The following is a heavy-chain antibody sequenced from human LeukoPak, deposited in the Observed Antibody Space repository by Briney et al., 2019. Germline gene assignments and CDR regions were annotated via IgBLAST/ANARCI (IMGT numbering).Heavy chain of an antibody. D-gene: IGHD5-12*01. CDR1: GGSISSYY. CDR3: AREITLTGYKYGLGFNY. Sequence: SETLSLACTVSGGSISSYYWSWIRQSPGMGLEWIGSIYYSGATDYNPSLKSRVTISADTSSNQFFLRLRSVTAADTAVYYCAREITLTGYKYGLGFNYWGQGTLVTVSS. CDR2: IYYSGAT. V-gene: IGHV4-59*01. J-gene: IGHJ4*02.